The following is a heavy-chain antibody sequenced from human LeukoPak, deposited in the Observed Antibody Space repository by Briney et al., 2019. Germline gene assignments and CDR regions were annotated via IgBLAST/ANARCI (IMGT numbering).Heavy chain of an antibody. CDR1: GFTFSGYW. CDR3: ARFGMDAAVDY. J-gene: IGHJ4*02. D-gene: IGHD2-15*01. Sequence: GGSLRLSCAASGFTFSGYWMSWVRQAPGKGLEWVATIKQDGSEKTYVDSVEGRFTSSRDNAKSSLFLQMDSLRAEDTAVYYCARFGMDAAVDYWGQGTLVTVSS. CDR2: IKQDGSEK. V-gene: IGHV3-7*01.